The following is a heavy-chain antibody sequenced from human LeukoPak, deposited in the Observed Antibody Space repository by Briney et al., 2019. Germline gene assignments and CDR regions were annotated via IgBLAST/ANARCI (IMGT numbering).Heavy chain of an antibody. Sequence: GGSLRLSCAASGFTFSSYSMNWVRQAPGKGLEWVSSISSSSSYIYYADSVKGRFTISRDNAKNSLYLQMNSLRAEDTAVYYCAREPGCNSTSCYTDWGWYYYYYIDVWGQRDHGHRLL. CDR2: ISSSSSYI. D-gene: IGHD2-2*02. CDR1: GFTFSSYS. CDR3: AREPGCNSTSCYTDWGWYYYYYIDV. J-gene: IGHJ6*03. V-gene: IGHV3-21*01.